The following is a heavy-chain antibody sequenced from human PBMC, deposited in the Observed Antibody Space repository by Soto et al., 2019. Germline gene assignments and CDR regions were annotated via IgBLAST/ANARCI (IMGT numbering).Heavy chain of an antibody. Sequence: PSETLSLTCTVSGGSISSSSYYWGWIRQPPGKGLEWIGSIYYSGSTYYNPSLKSRVTISADTSKNQFSLKLSSVTAADTAVYYCARLSYYDSSGFDYWGQGTLVTVSS. J-gene: IGHJ4*02. CDR3: ARLSYYDSSGFDY. CDR2: IYYSGST. V-gene: IGHV4-39*01. CDR1: GGSISSSSYY. D-gene: IGHD3-22*01.